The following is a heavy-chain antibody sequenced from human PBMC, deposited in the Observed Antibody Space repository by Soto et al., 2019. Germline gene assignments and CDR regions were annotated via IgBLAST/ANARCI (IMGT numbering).Heavy chain of an antibody. Sequence: QVQLVQCGAEVRKPGSSVKVSCKAPGGTCSTYIISWVRQAPGQGLEWMGRIIPIPDITNYAQKFQGRVTVTADRXXXXXXXXXXXXXXXXXXXXXXXXXXTTTRGDAFDLWGQGTMVTVSS. J-gene: IGHJ3*01. CDR2: IIPIPDIT. CDR3: XXXXTTTRGDAFDL. D-gene: IGHD4-17*01. V-gene: IGHV1-69*02. CDR1: GGTCSTYI.